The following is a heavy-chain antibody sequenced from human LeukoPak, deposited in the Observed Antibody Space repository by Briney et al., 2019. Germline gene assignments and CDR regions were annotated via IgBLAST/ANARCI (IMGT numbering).Heavy chain of an antibody. Sequence: PGGSLRLSCAASGFTFSSYAMHWVRQAPGKGLEYVSAISSNGGSTYYANSVKGRFTISRDNSKNTLYLQMDSLRADDTAVYYCARDLGWLRETDYWGQGTLVTVSS. J-gene: IGHJ4*02. CDR3: ARDLGWLRETDY. CDR1: GFTFSSYA. V-gene: IGHV3-64*01. CDR2: ISSNGGST. D-gene: IGHD5-12*01.